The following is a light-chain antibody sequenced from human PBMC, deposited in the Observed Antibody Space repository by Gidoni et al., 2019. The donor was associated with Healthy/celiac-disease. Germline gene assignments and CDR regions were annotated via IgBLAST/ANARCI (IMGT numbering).Light chain of an antibody. CDR1: QGISSY. J-gene: IGKJ5*01. V-gene: IGKV1-9*01. CDR2: AAS. Sequence: DIQLTQYPAFLSASVGDRVTITCRASQGISSYLAWYQQKPGNAPKLLIYAASTLQSGVPSRFRGSVSGTEFTLTISSLQPEDFATYYCQQLNSYPITFGQGTRLEIK. CDR3: QQLNSYPIT.